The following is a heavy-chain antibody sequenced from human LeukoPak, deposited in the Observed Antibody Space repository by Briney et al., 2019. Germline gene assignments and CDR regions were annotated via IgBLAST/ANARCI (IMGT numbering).Heavy chain of an antibody. Sequence: GGSLRLSCEASGFTFSSYSMNWVRQAPGKGLEWISYISTSTTTIYYANSVKGRFTISRDNAKKSLYLQMNSLRAEDTAVYYCAKSSSSYYDTSGYLDYWGQGTLVTVSS. CDR1: GFTFSSYS. V-gene: IGHV3-48*01. D-gene: IGHD3-22*01. CDR3: AKSSSSYYDTSGYLDY. J-gene: IGHJ4*02. CDR2: ISTSTTTI.